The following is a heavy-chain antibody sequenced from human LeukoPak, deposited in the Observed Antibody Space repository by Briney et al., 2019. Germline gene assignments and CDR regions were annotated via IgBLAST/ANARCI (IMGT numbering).Heavy chain of an antibody. J-gene: IGHJ4*02. CDR2: ISGGGTST. V-gene: IGHV3-23*01. CDR1: GFTFSSYA. Sequence: GGSLRLSCAPSGFTFSSYAMSWVRQAPGKGLEWVSVISGGGTSTYYADSVKGRFTISKDNSRNTLYLQMNSLRAEDTAVYYCAKAFIAVANPIDYWGQGTLVTVSP. CDR3: AKAFIAVANPIDY. D-gene: IGHD6-19*01.